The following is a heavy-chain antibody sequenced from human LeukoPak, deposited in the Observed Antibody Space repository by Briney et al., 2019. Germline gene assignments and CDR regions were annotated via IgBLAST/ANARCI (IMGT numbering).Heavy chain of an antibody. CDR3: ARERYSSGPRYMDV. J-gene: IGHJ6*03. CDR2: ISVYSGST. CDR1: GYTFTSYG. D-gene: IGHD6-25*01. V-gene: IGHV1-18*01. Sequence: GASVKVSCKASGYTFTSYGISWVRQAPGQGLEWMGWISVYSGSTNYAQKLQGRVTMTTETSTSTACMELRILRSDDTAVYYCARERYSSGPRYMDVWGKGTTVTVSS.